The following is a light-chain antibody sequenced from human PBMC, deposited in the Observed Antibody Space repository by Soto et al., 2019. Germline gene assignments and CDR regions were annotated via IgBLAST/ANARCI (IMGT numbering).Light chain of an antibody. CDR1: QSISSW. Sequence: DIQMTQSPSTLAASVGDRVTITCRASQSISSWLAWYQQKPGKAPQLLIYNASSWQRGVPSRFSGSGFGTEFTLTISSLQPDDLATYYCQQYNSYLKTFGQGTKVEI. CDR2: NAS. V-gene: IGKV1-5*01. J-gene: IGKJ1*01. CDR3: QQYNSYLKT.